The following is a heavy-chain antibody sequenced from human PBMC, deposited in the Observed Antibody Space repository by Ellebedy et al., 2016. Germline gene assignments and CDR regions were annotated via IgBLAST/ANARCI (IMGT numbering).Heavy chain of an antibody. CDR2: INAGNGNT. Sequence: ASVKVSCKASGYTFTSYAMHWVRQAPGQRLEWMGWINAGNGNTKYSQKFQGRVTITRDTSASTAYMELSSLRSEDTAVYYCARDMTTVTQNAFDIWGQGTMVTVSS. J-gene: IGHJ3*02. D-gene: IGHD4-17*01. V-gene: IGHV1-3*01. CDR1: GYTFTSYA. CDR3: ARDMTTVTQNAFDI.